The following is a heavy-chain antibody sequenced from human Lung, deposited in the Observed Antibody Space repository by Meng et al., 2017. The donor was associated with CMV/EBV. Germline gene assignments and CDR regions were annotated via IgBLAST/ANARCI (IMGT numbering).Heavy chain of an antibody. CDR2: IKQDGSEI. Sequence: GESXKISCAASGFTFSSYWMSWVRQAPGKGLEWVANIKQDGSEIYFVDSVKGRFTISRDNAKNSLYLQMNSLRAEDTAVYYCARGEWQQLVEYFFDYWGQGTLVTVSS. V-gene: IGHV3-7*01. CDR3: ARGEWQQLVEYFFDY. CDR1: GFTFSSYW. D-gene: IGHD6-13*01. J-gene: IGHJ4*02.